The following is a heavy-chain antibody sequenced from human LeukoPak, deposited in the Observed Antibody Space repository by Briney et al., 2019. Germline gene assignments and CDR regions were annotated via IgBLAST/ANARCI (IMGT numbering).Heavy chain of an antibody. J-gene: IGHJ4*02. D-gene: IGHD1-26*01. CDR3: AAPSGSYSNYFDY. Sequence: ASVKVSCKVSGYTLTELSMHWVRQARGKGLEWMGGFDPEDGETIYAQKFQGRVTMTEDTSTDTAYMELSSLRSEDTAVYYCAAPSGSYSNYFDYWGQGTLVTVSS. CDR1: GYTLTELS. CDR2: FDPEDGET. V-gene: IGHV1-24*01.